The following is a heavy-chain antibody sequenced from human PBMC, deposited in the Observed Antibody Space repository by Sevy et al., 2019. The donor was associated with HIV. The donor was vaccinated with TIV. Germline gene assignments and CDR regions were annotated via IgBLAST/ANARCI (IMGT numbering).Heavy chain of an antibody. Sequence: GGYLRLSCAASGFTFSSYAMSWVRQAPGKGLEWVSAISGSGGSTYYADSVKGRFTISRDNSKNTLYLQMNSLRAEDTAVYYCAKKREYYDFGSGYYGMDVWGQGTTVTVSS. CDR1: GFTFSSYA. CDR2: ISGSGGST. D-gene: IGHD3-3*01. V-gene: IGHV3-23*01. CDR3: AKKREYYDFGSGYYGMDV. J-gene: IGHJ6*02.